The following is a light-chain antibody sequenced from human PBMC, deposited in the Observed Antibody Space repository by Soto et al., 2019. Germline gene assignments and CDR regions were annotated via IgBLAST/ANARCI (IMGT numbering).Light chain of an antibody. Sequence: EVVLTQSPGTLSLSPGEGVTLSCRASQSVGIYLAWFQQTPGQAPRLLISDASTRATGIPRRFSGSGSGTDFTLTITSVEYEDFGIYYCQERSSWPFRYSFGQGTKLEI. V-gene: IGKV3-11*01. CDR1: QSVGIY. CDR2: DAS. CDR3: QERSSWPFRYS. J-gene: IGKJ2*03.